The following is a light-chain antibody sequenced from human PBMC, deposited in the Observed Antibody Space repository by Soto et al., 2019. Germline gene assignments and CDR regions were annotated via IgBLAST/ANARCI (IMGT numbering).Light chain of an antibody. CDR2: DVS. CDR1: STNVGRYDY. CDR3: FSYAGNYTVI. J-gene: IGLJ2*01. Sequence: QSALTQPRSVSGSRGQSVTISCTGTSTNVGRYDYVSWYQQHPGEAPKLMIYDVSKRPSGVPDRVSGSKSGNTASLFISRLQAEDEADYYCFSYAGNYTVIFGGGTKRTVL. V-gene: IGLV2-11*01.